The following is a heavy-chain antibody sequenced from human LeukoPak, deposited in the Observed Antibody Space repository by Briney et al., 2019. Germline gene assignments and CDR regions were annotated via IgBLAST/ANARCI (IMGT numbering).Heavy chain of an antibody. CDR3: AKDLSKGLLYRRGMYYFDY. D-gene: IGHD3-10*01. Sequence: GASVKVSCKASGGTFSSYAISWVRQAPGQGLEWMGGIIPIFGTANYAQKFQGRVTITADESTSTAYMELSSLRSEDTAVYYCAKDLSKGLLYRRGMYYFDYWGQGTLVTVSS. J-gene: IGHJ4*02. V-gene: IGHV1-69*13. CDR1: GGTFSSYA. CDR2: IIPIFGTA.